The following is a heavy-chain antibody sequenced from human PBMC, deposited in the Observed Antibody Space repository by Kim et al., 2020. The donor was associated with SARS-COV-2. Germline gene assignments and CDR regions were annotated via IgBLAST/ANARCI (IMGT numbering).Heavy chain of an antibody. CDR3: ARTYSSGWYQFDY. D-gene: IGHD6-19*01. J-gene: IGHJ4*02. Sequence: SETLSLTCTVSGGSISSGSYYWSWIRQPAGKGLEWIGRIYTSGSTNYNPSLKSRVTISVDTSKNQFSLKLSSVTAADTAVYYCARTYSSGWYQFDYWGQGTLVTVSS. CDR1: GGSISSGSYY. V-gene: IGHV4-61*02. CDR2: IYTSGST.